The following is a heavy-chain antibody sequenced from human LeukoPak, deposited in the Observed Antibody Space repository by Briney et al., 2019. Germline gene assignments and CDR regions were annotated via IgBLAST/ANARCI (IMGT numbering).Heavy chain of an antibody. J-gene: IGHJ4*02. CDR1: GFAFSSYW. CDR2: IKQDGSEK. V-gene: IGHV3-7*01. D-gene: IGHD3-22*01. Sequence: PGGSLRLSCAASGFAFSSYWMSWVRQAPGRGLEWVANIKQDGSEKYYVDSVKGRFTISRDNAKNSLYLQMNSLRADDTAVYYCARDTRARQPTNYYDSSGYPTSPVDYWGQGTLVTVSS. CDR3: ARDTRARQPTNYYDSSGYPTSPVDY.